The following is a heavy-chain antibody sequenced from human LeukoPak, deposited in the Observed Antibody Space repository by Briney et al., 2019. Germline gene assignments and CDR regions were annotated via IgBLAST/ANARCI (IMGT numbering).Heavy chain of an antibody. CDR3: AKSRASSGSIGFFDY. Sequence: GGSLRLSCAASGFTFNMYTMHWVRQAPGKGLEWVSAISDRGGSTYYADSVEGRFTISRDNSKNTLYLQMNSLRAEDTAVYYCAKSRASSGSIGFFDYWGQGTLVTVSS. CDR1: GFTFNMYT. V-gene: IGHV3-23*01. D-gene: IGHD1-26*01. CDR2: ISDRGGST. J-gene: IGHJ4*02.